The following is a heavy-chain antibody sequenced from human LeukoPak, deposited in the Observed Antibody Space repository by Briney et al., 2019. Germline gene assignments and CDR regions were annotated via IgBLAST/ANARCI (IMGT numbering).Heavy chain of an antibody. V-gene: IGHV1-69*13. J-gene: IGHJ6*03. CDR1: GGTFSSHA. CDR3: ARDRGTAASFTNYKYYYMDV. Sequence: SVKVSCKASGGTFSSHAISWVRQAPGQGLEWMGGILPIFGTATYAQKFQDRVTFTADESTNTAYMDLSSLRSEDTAVYYCARDRGTAASFTNYKYYYMDVWSKGTTVTVSS. CDR2: ILPIFGTA. D-gene: IGHD6-13*01.